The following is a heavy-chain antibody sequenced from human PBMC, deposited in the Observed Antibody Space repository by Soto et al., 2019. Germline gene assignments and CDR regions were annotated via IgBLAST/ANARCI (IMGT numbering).Heavy chain of an antibody. CDR2: IIPIFGTA. CDR1: GFTFTSSS. V-gene: IGHV1-69*13. Sequence: SVKVSCKASGFTFTSSSISWVRQAPGQGLEWMGGIIPIFGTANYAQKFQGRVTITADESTSTAYMELSSLRSEDTAVYYCARDLGYYDSGGYWGQGTLVTVSS. J-gene: IGHJ4*02. D-gene: IGHD3-22*01. CDR3: ARDLGYYDSGGY.